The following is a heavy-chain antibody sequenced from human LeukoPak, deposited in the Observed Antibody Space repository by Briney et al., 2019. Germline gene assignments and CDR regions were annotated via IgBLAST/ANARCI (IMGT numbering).Heavy chain of an antibody. CDR2: ISGSGT. Sequence: GGCLRLSCAASEFTFSSYGMSWVRQAPGKGLEWVSSISGSGTQYADSVQGRFAISRDNSKNTLYLQMNSLRVEDTAVYFCARDPNGDYIGTFDMRGRGTMVSVSS. CDR3: ARDPNGDYIGTFDM. V-gene: IGHV3-23*01. CDR1: EFTFSSYG. J-gene: IGHJ3*02. D-gene: IGHD4-17*01.